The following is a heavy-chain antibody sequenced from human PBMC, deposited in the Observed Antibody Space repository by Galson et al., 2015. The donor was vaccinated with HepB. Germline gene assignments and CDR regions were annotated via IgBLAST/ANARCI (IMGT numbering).Heavy chain of an antibody. J-gene: IGHJ4*02. CDR2: TYYRSKWYN. CDR1: GDSVSSNSAA. Sequence: CAISGDSVSSNSAAWNWIRQSPSRGLERLGRTYYRSKWYNDYAVSVKSRITINPDTSKNQFSLQLNSVTPEDTAVYYCAREAVTTDWYYFDYWGQGTLVTVSS. D-gene: IGHD4-17*01. CDR3: AREAVTTDWYYFDY. V-gene: IGHV6-1*01.